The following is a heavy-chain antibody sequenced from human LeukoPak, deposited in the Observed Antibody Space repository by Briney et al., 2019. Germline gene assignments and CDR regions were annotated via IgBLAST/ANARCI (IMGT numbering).Heavy chain of an antibody. CDR2: ISSSSSYI. J-gene: IGHJ6*02. CDR3: AREEVDSNTYYSGMDV. D-gene: IGHD6-13*01. V-gene: IGHV3-21*04. CDR1: GFTFSSYS. Sequence: GGSLRLSCAASGFTFSSYSMNWVRQAPGKGLEWVSSISSSSSYIYYADSVKGRFTISRDSAKNSLYLQMNSLRAEDTAVYYCAREEVDSNTYYSGMDVGGQGTTVPV.